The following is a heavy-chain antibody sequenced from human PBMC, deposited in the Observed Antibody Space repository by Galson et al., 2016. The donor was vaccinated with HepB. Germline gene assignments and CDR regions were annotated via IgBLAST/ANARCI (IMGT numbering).Heavy chain of an antibody. CDR1: GLRFTKFA. CDR3: ARDPGGGPTHGY. J-gene: IGHJ4*02. Sequence: SLRLSCAASGLRFTKFAMTWVRQAPGKGLEWVSLIYSVGTPHYADSVKGRFTMSRDSSKNTLYLQMNSLRADDTAVYFCARDPGGGPTHGYWGQGTLVTVSS. CDR2: IYSVGTP. D-gene: IGHD3-16*01. V-gene: IGHV3-66*01.